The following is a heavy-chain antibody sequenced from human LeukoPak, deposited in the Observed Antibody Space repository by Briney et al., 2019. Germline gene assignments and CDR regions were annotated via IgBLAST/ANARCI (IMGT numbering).Heavy chain of an antibody. Sequence: GGSLRLSCAASGFTFSSYVMHWVRQAPGKGLEWVAVISYDGSNKYYADSVKGRFTISRDNSKNTLYLQMNSLRAEDTAVYYCARDSARWLAFDYWGQGTLVTVSS. J-gene: IGHJ4*02. V-gene: IGHV3-30-3*01. CDR3: ARDSARWLAFDY. CDR1: GFTFSSYV. D-gene: IGHD6-19*01. CDR2: ISYDGSNK.